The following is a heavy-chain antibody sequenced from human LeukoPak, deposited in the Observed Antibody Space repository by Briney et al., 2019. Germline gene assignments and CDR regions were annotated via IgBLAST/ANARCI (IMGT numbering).Heavy chain of an antibody. CDR2: IYHSGST. Sequence: PSETLSLTCAVSGGSISSGGYSWSWIRQPPGKGLEWIGYIYHSGSTYYNPSLKSRVTISVDRSKNQFSLKLSSVTAADTAVYYCARGILTGYYGVKSDAFDIWGQGTMVTVSS. J-gene: IGHJ3*02. CDR1: GGSISSGGYS. CDR3: ARGILTGYYGVKSDAFDI. V-gene: IGHV4-30-2*01. D-gene: IGHD3-9*01.